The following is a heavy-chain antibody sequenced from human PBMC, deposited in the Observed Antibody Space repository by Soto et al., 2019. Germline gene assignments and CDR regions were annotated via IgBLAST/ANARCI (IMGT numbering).Heavy chain of an antibody. D-gene: IGHD3-10*01. CDR1: GDTFTFYS. Sequence: QVQLVQSGAEVKKPGSSVRVSCKASGDTFTFYSINWVRQAPGLGLEWMGRINPILSMSNYAQRFQGRVTRTADKSTSTAYTELSSLSSEDTAMYYCASSYGSGYRAFDYWGQGALVTVSS. V-gene: IGHV1-69*02. CDR3: ASSYGSGYRAFDY. J-gene: IGHJ4*02. CDR2: INPILSMS.